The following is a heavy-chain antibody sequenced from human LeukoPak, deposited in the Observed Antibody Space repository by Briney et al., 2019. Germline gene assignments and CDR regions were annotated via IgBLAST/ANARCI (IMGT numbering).Heavy chain of an antibody. Sequence: SETLSLTCTVSGGSISSGSYYWSWIRQPAGKGLEWIGRIYTSGSTNYNPSLKSRVTMSVDTSKNQFSLKLSSVTAADTAVYYCARVGDLSIAAGIREYAFDIWGQGTMVTVSS. D-gene: IGHD6-13*01. V-gene: IGHV4-61*02. CDR2: IYTSGST. CDR1: GGSISSGSYY. CDR3: ARVGDLSIAAGIREYAFDI. J-gene: IGHJ3*02.